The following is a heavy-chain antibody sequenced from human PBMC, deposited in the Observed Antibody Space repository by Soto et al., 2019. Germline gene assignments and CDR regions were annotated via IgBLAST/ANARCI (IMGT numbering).Heavy chain of an antibody. CDR2: IIPIFGTA. Sequence: QVQLVQSGAEVKKPGSSVKVSCKASGGTFSSYAISWVRQAPGQGLEWMGGIIPIFGTANYAQKFQGRVTITADESTSTGYRELSSLRSEDTAVYYCARTITMVRGVPFPFDYWGQGTLVTVSS. CDR1: GGTFSSYA. V-gene: IGHV1-69*01. D-gene: IGHD3-10*01. J-gene: IGHJ4*02. CDR3: ARTITMVRGVPFPFDY.